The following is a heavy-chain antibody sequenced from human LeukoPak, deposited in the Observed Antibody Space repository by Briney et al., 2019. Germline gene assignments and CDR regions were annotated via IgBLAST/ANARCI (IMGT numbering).Heavy chain of an antibody. V-gene: IGHV3-11*06. D-gene: IGHD5-18*01. Sequence: PGGSLRLSCAASGFTFSDYYMSWIRQAPGKGLEWVSSISSSSSYIYYADSVKGRFTISRDNAKNSLYLQMNSLRAEDTAVYYCARSSWIQLWYPFDYWGQGTLVTVSS. CDR3: ARSSWIQLWYPFDY. CDR1: GFTFSDYY. J-gene: IGHJ4*02. CDR2: ISSSSSYI.